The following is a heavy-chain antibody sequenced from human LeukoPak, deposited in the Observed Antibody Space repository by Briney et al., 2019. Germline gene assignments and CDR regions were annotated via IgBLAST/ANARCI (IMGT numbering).Heavy chain of an antibody. V-gene: IGHV1-18*01. D-gene: IGHD6-19*01. CDR3: AALSRYSSGWLDH. Sequence: ASVKVSCKASGGTFSSYAISWVRQAPGQGLEWLGWISANIGDTTYAQNIQGRVTMTTDTSTSTAYMELRRLKSNDTAVYYCAALSRYSSGWLDHWGQGTLVTVSS. CDR2: ISANIGDT. CDR1: GGTFSSYA. J-gene: IGHJ4*02.